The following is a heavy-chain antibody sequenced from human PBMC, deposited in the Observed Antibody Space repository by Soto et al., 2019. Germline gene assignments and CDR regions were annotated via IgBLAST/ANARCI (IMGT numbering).Heavy chain of an antibody. D-gene: IGHD2-8*01. J-gene: IGHJ4*02. CDR2: ISGSGGST. Sequence: GGSLRLSCAASGFTFSSYAMSWVRQAPGKGLEWVSAISGSGGSTYYADSVKGRFTISRDNSKNTLYLQMNSLRAEDTAVYYCAKDLSWWMATGGFDYWGQGTLVTVSS. CDR3: AKDLSWWMATGGFDY. CDR1: GFTFSSYA. V-gene: IGHV3-23*01.